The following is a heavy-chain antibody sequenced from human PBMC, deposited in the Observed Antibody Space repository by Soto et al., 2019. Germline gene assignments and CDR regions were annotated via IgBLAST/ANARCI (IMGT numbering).Heavy chain of an antibody. CDR3: AGGGEMGFNDY. Sequence: EVQLVESGGGLVQPGGSLRLSCAASGFSFSGSAMHWVRQASGKGLEWVARIRSKGNSYQVAYDESVRGRFIISSDDSKNTAYLQMTDLNAEDTAIYFCAGGGEMGFNDYWGQETPVTFS. V-gene: IGHV3-73*02. D-gene: IGHD1-26*01. CDR1: GFSFSGSA. J-gene: IGHJ4*02. CDR2: IRSKGNSYQV.